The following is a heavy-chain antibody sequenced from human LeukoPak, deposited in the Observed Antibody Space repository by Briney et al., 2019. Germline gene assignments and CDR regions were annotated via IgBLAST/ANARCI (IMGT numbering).Heavy chain of an antibody. CDR3: ARGSDLEGSFDY. Sequence: PGRSLRLSSAASRFTFSSYNMNWVRQAPGNGLEWVSSISTISTYIYYADSVKGRFTISRDNAKNSLYLQMNSLRAEDTALYYCARGSDLEGSFDYWGQGTLVTVSS. CDR2: ISTISTYI. CDR1: RFTFSSYN. V-gene: IGHV3-21*01. J-gene: IGHJ4*02. D-gene: IGHD5-24*01.